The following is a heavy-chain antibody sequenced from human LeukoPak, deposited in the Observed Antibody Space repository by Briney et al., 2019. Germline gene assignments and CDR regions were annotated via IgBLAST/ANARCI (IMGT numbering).Heavy chain of an antibody. CDR3: ARAKSYGDYGGFDF. Sequence: KTSETLSLTCAVYGGSFSGYYWSWIRQPPGKGLEWIGEINHSGSTNYNPSLKSRVTISVDTSKNQFSLKLSSVTAADTAVYYCARAKSYGDYGGFDFWGQGTLVTVSS. CDR1: GGSFSGYY. D-gene: IGHD4-17*01. V-gene: IGHV4-34*01. J-gene: IGHJ4*02. CDR2: INHSGST.